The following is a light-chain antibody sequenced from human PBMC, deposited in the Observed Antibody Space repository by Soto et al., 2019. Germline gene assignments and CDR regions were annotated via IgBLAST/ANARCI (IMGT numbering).Light chain of an antibody. CDR3: QQSYSTPYT. Sequence: DIQMTQSPSSLSAFVGDRVTITCRASQSISSDLNWYQQKPGKAPKVLIYAASSLHSGVPSRFSGSGSGTDFTLTISSLQPEDFATYYCQQSYSTPYTFGQGTNLEIK. V-gene: IGKV1-39*01. CDR2: AAS. CDR1: QSISSD. J-gene: IGKJ2*01.